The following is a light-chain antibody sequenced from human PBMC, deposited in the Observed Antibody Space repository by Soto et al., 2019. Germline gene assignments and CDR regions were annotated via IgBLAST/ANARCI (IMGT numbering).Light chain of an antibody. CDR1: QSLIMW. V-gene: IGKV1-5*03. CDR3: QHWTDYSWT. CDR2: KTS. Sequence: DIHMTQSPSTLSASVGDRVTITCRASQSLIMWLAGYQQKPGKAPNLLIYKTSSLESGVPSRFSGSGSGIEFTLTISSLQPDDFATYYCQHWTDYSWTFGQGTKVEVK. J-gene: IGKJ1*01.